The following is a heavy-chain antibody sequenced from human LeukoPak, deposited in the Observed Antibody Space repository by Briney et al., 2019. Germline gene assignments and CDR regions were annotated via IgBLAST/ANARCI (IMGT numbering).Heavy chain of an antibody. Sequence: PGGSLRLSCAASGFTFSSYAMNWVRQTPGKGLEWVSTTSGSGGSTYYFVKGRFTISRDNAKNSLYLQMNSLRAEDTAVYYRARRTGYYDSSGYYHPNFDYWGQGTLVTVSS. J-gene: IGHJ4*02. V-gene: IGHV3-23*01. D-gene: IGHD3-22*01. CDR2: TSGSGGST. CDR3: ARRTGYYDSSGYYHPNFDY. CDR1: GFTFSSYA.